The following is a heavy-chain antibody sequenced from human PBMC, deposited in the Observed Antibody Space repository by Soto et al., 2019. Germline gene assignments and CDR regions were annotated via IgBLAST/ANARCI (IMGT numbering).Heavy chain of an antibody. Sequence: ASVKVSCKASGYTFTSYGISWVRQAPGQGLEWMGWISAYNGNTNYTQKLQGRVTMTTDTSTSTAYMELRSLRSDDTAVYYCASVSDTARVERFDYWGHGTLLTVSS. CDR2: ISAYNGNT. J-gene: IGHJ4*01. V-gene: IGHV1-18*01. CDR1: GYTFTSYG. CDR3: ASVSDTARVERFDY. D-gene: IGHD5-18*01.